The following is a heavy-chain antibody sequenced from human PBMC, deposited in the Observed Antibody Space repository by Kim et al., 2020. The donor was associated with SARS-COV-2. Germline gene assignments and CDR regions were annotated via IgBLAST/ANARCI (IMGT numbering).Heavy chain of an antibody. J-gene: IGHJ4*02. V-gene: IGHV3-7*01. CDR2: IKQDGSEK. CDR1: GFTFSSYW. Sequence: GGSLRLSCAASGFTFSSYWMSWVRQAPGKGLEWVANIKQDGSEKYYVDSVKGRFTISRDNAKNSLYLQMNSLRAEDTAVYYCARDDPSSSWRVEGIDYWGQGTLVTVSS. D-gene: IGHD6-13*01. CDR3: ARDDPSSSWRVEGIDY.